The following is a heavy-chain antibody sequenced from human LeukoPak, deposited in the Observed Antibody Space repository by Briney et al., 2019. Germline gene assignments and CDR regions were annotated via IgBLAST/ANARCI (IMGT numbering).Heavy chain of an antibody. CDR3: ARHDSSGYYYDY. V-gene: IGHV4-4*09. CDR1: GVSITSDY. J-gene: IGHJ4*02. Sequence: SGTLCLSCAVSGVSITSDYGSWVRQPPGKGLEWVGYTYTGGNAIYNPSLKGRVTISVGTSKNQFSLTLTSVTAADTAVYYCARHDSSGYYYDYWGQGTLVTVSS. CDR2: TYTGGNA. D-gene: IGHD3-22*01.